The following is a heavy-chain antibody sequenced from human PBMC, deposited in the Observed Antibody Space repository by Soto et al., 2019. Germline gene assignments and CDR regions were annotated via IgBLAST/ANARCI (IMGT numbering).Heavy chain of an antibody. Sequence: SETLSLTCAVAGYYISSGYYWGWIRQPPGKGLEWIGSIYHSGSTYYNPSLKSRVTISVDTSKNQFSLKLSSVTAADTAVYYCARDLRGIAVAGPLFDYWGQGTLV. CDR2: IYHSGST. CDR1: GYYISSGYY. J-gene: IGHJ4*02. V-gene: IGHV4-38-2*02. CDR3: ARDLRGIAVAGPLFDY. D-gene: IGHD6-19*01.